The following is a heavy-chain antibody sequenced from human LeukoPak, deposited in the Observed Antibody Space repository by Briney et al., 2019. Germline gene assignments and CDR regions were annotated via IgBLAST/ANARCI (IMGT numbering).Heavy chain of an antibody. CDR2: ISGSGGST. Sequence: PGGSLRLSCAASGFTFSSYAMSWVRQAPGKGLEWVSAISGSGGSTYYADSVKGRFTISRDNSKNTLYLQMNSLRAEDTAVYYCAKSDSRVTTVTRVSFDYWGQGTLVTVSS. D-gene: IGHD4-11*01. J-gene: IGHJ4*02. V-gene: IGHV3-23*01. CDR1: GFTFSSYA. CDR3: AKSDSRVTTVTRVSFDY.